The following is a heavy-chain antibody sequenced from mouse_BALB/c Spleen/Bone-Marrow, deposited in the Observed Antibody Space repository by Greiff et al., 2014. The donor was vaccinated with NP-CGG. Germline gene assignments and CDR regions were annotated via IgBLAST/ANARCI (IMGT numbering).Heavy chain of an antibody. CDR1: GYTFTDYE. CDR3: TRRTGDPY. Sequence: QVQLQQSGAELVGPGASVTLSCKASGYTFTDYEMHWVKQTPVHGLEWIGAIDPETGGTAYNQKFKGKATLTADKSSSTAYMELRSLTSEDSAVYYCTRRTGDPYWGQGTLVTVSA. D-gene: IGHD4-1*01. CDR2: IDPETGGT. J-gene: IGHJ3*01. V-gene: IGHV1-15*01.